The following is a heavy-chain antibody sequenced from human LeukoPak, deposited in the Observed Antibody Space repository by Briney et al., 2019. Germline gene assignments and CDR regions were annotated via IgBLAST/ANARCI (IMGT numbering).Heavy chain of an antibody. D-gene: IGHD2-21*01. V-gene: IGHV1-18*01. CDR3: ARDIPPSYYYYGMDV. J-gene: IGHJ6*02. CDR1: GGTFSSYG. CDR2: ISAYNGNT. Sequence: ASVKVSCKASGGTFSSYGISWVRQAPGQGLEWMGWISAYNGNTNYAQKLQGRVTMTTDTSTSTAYMELRSLRSDDTAVYYCARDIPPSYYYYGMDVWGQGTTVTVSS.